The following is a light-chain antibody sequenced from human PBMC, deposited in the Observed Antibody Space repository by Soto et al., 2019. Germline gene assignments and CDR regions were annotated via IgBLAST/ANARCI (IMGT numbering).Light chain of an antibody. V-gene: IGKV1-5*01. CDR3: QQYNSYPWT. CDR1: QSISNR. J-gene: IGKJ1*01. CDR2: DAS. Sequence: DIQMTQSPSTLSASVGDGVTITCRASQSISNRLAWYQQKPGEAPKYLIYDASTLDSGAPSRFSGSVSGTEFTLSSSSLQPDDFATYYCQQYNSYPWTFGQGTKV.